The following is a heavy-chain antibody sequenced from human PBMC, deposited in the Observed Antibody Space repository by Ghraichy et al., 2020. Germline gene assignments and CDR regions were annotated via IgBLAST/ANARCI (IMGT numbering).Heavy chain of an antibody. CDR3: AHTPDYGHYFDF. CDR1: GLSFTTEGVG. V-gene: IGHV2-5*02. Sequence: SGPTLVKATETLTLTCTFSGLSFTTEGVGVGWIRQPPGKALEWLAHVYWDDDKRYSPSLKNRLTITKATSKNEVVLKLTNVDPSDTASYYCAHTPDYGHYFDFWGQGAPVTVSS. D-gene: IGHD4/OR15-4a*01. J-gene: IGHJ4*02. CDR2: VYWDDDK.